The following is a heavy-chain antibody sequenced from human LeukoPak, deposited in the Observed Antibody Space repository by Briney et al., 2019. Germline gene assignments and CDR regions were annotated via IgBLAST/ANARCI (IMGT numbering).Heavy chain of an antibody. Sequence: GGSLRLSCAASGFTFRTYYMHWVRQAPGKGLVWVSRIDGDGNITTYADSVKGRFTISRDNAKNTLYLQMNSLRAEDTAVYYCARISYDSSGYYDYWGQGTLFTVSS. CDR1: GFTFRTYY. CDR2: IDGDGNIT. D-gene: IGHD3-22*01. CDR3: ARISYDSSGYYDY. J-gene: IGHJ4*02. V-gene: IGHV3-74*01.